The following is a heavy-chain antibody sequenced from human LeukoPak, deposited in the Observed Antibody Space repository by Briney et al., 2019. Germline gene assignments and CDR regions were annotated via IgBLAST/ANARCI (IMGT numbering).Heavy chain of an antibody. V-gene: IGHV3-30*18. CDR3: AKDDRGNEAPFDY. Sequence: GGSLRLSCAASGFTFSSYGMHWVRQAPGKGLEWVAVISYDGTNKYYADSVKGRFTISRDNSKNTLHLQMNSLRAEDTAVYYCAKDDRGNEAPFDYWGQGTLVTVSS. CDR2: ISYDGTNK. CDR1: GFTFSSYG. J-gene: IGHJ4*02.